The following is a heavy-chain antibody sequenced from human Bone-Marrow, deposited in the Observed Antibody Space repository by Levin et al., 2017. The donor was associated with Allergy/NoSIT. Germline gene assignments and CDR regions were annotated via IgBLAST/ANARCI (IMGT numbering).Heavy chain of an antibody. V-gene: IGHV4-31*03. J-gene: IGHJ4*02. Sequence: SQTLSLPCPVSGASIRGGGYHWSWIRQHAGKGLEWIGYIYYSGSTYYNPSFKSRVMISVDTSKNQFSLKVSSTTAADTAVYYCAREDGSTFDSWGQGTLVTVSS. CDR1: GASIRGGGYH. CDR3: AREDGSTFDS. D-gene: IGHD2-2*03. CDR2: IYYSGST.